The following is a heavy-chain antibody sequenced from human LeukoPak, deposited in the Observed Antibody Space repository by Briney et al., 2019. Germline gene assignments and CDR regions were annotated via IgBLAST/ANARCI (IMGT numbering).Heavy chain of an antibody. CDR2: IYYSGST. V-gene: IGHV4-31*03. J-gene: IGHJ4*02. CDR3: ARVGCHRGSSD. CDR1: GDSINSGGNF. Sequence: PSQTLSLTCTVSGDSINSGGNFWSWIRQHPGKGLEWIGYIYYSGSTYYSPSLKSRVTISVDTSKNQFSLKLSSVTAADTAVYYCARVGCHRGSSDWGQGTLVTVSS. D-gene: IGHD1-26*01.